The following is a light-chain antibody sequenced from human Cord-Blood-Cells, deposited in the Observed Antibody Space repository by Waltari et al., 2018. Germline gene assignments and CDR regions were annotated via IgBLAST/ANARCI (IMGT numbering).Light chain of an antibody. V-gene: IGLV2-14*01. CDR1: STDVGGSNY. CDR3: SSYTSSSTWV. J-gene: IGLJ3*02. CDR2: DVS. Sequence: QSALTQPAPVSGSPGHSLTISCTGTSTDVGGSNYVSWYQQHPGKAPKLMIYDVSNRPSGVSNRFSGSKSGNTASLTISGLQAEDEADYYCSSYTSSSTWVFGGGTKLTVL.